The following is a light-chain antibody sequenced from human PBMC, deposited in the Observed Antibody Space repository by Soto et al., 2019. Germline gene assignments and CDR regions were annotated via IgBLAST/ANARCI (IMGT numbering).Light chain of an antibody. V-gene: IGKV1-5*01. CDR3: QQYHTFSYT. J-gene: IGKJ2*01. Sequence: DIQMTQSPSTLSASVGDRVTITCRASQTISSSLAWYQQQPGKAPKLLIYDVSTLKRGVPSRFSGSRSGTEFTLSISSLQPDDFATYYCQQYHTFSYTFRQGTSLE. CDR1: QTISSS. CDR2: DVS.